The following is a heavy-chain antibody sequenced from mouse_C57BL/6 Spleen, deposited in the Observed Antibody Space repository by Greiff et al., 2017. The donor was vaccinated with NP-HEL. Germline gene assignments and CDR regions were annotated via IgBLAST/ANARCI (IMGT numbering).Heavy chain of an antibody. V-gene: IGHV1-26*01. D-gene: IGHD1-2*01. Sequence: VQLQQSGPELVKPGASVKISCKASGYTFTDYYMNWVKQSHGKSLEWIGDINPNNGGTSYNQKFKGKATLTVDKSSSTAYMELRSLTSEDSAVYYCARREGYYGKFDYWGQGTTLTVSS. J-gene: IGHJ2*01. CDR2: INPNNGGT. CDR3: ARREGYYGKFDY. CDR1: GYTFTDYY.